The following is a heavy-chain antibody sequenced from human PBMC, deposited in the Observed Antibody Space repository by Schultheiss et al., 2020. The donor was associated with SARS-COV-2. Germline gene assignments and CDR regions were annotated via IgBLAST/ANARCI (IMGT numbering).Heavy chain of an antibody. CDR3: ARARMITFGGVIVTTIADFDI. CDR1: GGSISSGGYY. D-gene: IGHD3-16*02. Sequence: SETLSLTCTVSGGSISSGGYYWSWIRQHPGKGLEWIGYIYYSGSTYYNPSLKSRVTISVDTSKNQFSLKLSSVTAADTAVYYCARARMITFGGVIVTTIADFDIWGQGTMGTVAS. V-gene: IGHV4-31*03. J-gene: IGHJ3*02. CDR2: IYYSGST.